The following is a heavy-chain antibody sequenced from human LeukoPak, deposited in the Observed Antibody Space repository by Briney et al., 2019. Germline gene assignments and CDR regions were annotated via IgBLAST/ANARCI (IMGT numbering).Heavy chain of an antibody. Sequence: ASVKVSCKASGYTFTSYDINWVRQATGQGPEWMGWMNPNSGNTGYAQKFQGRVTMTRNTSISTAYMELSSLRSEDTAIYYCAKGGESYYNYYYMDVWGKGTTVSVSS. D-gene: IGHD3-16*01. V-gene: IGHV1-8*01. CDR1: GYTFTSYD. CDR2: MNPNSGNT. CDR3: AKGGESYYNYYYMDV. J-gene: IGHJ6*03.